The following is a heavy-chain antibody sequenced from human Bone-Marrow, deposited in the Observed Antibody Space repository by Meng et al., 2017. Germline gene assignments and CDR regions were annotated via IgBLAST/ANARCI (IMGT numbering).Heavy chain of an antibody. CDR1: GYTFTSYD. Sequence: ASVKVSCKASGYTFTSYDINWVRQATGQGLEWMGWMNPNSGNTGYAQKFQGRVTMTRNTSISTAYMGLSSLRSEDTAVYYCAKGLLAGEALPWGQGTLVNVSS. CDR3: AKGLLAGEALP. J-gene: IGHJ5*01. V-gene: IGHV1-8*01. D-gene: IGHD4-17*01. CDR2: MNPNSGNT.